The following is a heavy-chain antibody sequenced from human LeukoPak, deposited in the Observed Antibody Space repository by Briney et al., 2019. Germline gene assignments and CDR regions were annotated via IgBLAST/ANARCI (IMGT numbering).Heavy chain of an antibody. CDR2: ISSSSSCI. Sequence: GGSLRLSCAASGFTFSSYSMNWVRQAPGKGLEWVSSISSSSSCIYYADSVKGRFTISRDNAKNSLYLQMNSLRAEDTAVYYCASEYSSGWAVPGYWGQGTLVTVSS. CDR3: ASEYSSGWAVPGY. D-gene: IGHD6-19*01. CDR1: GFTFSSYS. J-gene: IGHJ4*02. V-gene: IGHV3-21*01.